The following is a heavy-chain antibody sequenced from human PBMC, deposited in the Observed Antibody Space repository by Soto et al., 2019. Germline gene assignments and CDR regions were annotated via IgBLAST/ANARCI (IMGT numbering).Heavy chain of an antibody. D-gene: IGHD6-13*01. V-gene: IGHV1-2*02. J-gene: IGHJ4*02. CDR3: ATVPAAALKEDY. Sequence: QEQLVQSGAEVKKPGASVVVSCKASGYTFTDYYFHWVRQDPGQGLEWMGWINPNGGDTNYAQKFQGRVTMTRDTSISTAYVELSSLRSDDTAVYYCATVPAAALKEDYWGQGTLVTVSS. CDR2: INPNGGDT. CDR1: GYTFTDYY.